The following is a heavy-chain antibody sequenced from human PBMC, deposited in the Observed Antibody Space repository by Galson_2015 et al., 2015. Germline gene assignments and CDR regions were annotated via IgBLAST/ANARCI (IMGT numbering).Heavy chain of an antibody. CDR2: INPNSGDT. V-gene: IGHV1-2*06. Sequence: SVKVSCKASGYSFTDNYVHWVRQAPGQGLEWMGRINPNSGDTDYSQKFQGRITVTGDASTSTAYVEMSSLRSDDTAVYYCARANSGIHYPPGNALDVGGQGTPVAVPS. J-gene: IGHJ6*02. D-gene: IGHD1-26*01. CDR1: GYSFTDNY. CDR3: ARANSGIHYPPGNALDV.